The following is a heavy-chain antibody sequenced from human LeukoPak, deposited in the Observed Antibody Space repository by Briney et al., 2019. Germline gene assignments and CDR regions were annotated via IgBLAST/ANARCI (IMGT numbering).Heavy chain of an antibody. CDR1: RFTFSSYS. V-gene: IGHV3-21*01. J-gene: IGHJ5*02. D-gene: IGHD6-13*01. CDR2: ISSSSSYI. CDR3: ARHPTYSSTHLFDP. Sequence: GGSLRLSCAASRFTFSSYSMNWVRQAPVKGLEWVSSISSSSSYIYYADSVKGRFTISRDNAKNSLYLQMNSLRAEDTAVYSCARHPTYSSTHLFDPWGQGTLVTVSS.